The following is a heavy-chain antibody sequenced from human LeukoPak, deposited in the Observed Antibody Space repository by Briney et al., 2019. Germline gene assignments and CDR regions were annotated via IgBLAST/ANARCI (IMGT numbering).Heavy chain of an antibody. CDR1: GFTFSSYA. Sequence: PGGSLRLSCAASGFTFSSYAMSWVRQAPGKGLEWVSAISGSGCSTSYSASVSRRFTISRDNAHNTLYLQMNSLRAEDTAVYYCARGSQSTWGFFAYWGQGTRVTVSS. J-gene: IGHJ4*02. CDR3: ARGSQSTWGFFAY. CDR2: ISGSGCST. D-gene: IGHD1-1*01. V-gene: IGHV3-23*01.